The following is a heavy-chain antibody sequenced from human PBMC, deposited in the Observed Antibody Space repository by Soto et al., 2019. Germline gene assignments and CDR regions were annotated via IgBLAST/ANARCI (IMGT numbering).Heavy chain of an antibody. CDR2: ISGSGGST. Sequence: PGGSLRLSCAASGFTFSSYAMSWVRQAPGKGLEWVSAISGSGGSTYYADSVKGRFTISRDNSKNTLYLQMNSLRAEDTAVYYCAKEPYYYDSSGYPPTFDYWGQGAQVTVSS. CDR1: GFTFSSYA. V-gene: IGHV3-23*01. CDR3: AKEPYYYDSSGYPPTFDY. D-gene: IGHD3-22*01. J-gene: IGHJ4*02.